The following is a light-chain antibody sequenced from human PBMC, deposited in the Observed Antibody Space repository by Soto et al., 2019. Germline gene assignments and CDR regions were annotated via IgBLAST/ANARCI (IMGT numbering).Light chain of an antibody. CDR3: HQTYITPWM. CDR2: KAS. Sequence: DIQMTQSPSTLSASVGDRVTITCRASQIISTWLAWYQQKPGKAPKLLIYKASSLESGVPSRFTGSGSGTDFTLTISSLQPEDFATYFCHQTYITPWMFGQGTKVEIK. J-gene: IGKJ1*01. V-gene: IGKV1-5*03. CDR1: QIISTW.